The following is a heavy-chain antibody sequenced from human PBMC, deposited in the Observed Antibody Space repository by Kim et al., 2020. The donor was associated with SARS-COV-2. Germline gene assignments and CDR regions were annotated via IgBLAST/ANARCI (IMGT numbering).Heavy chain of an antibody. V-gene: IGHV3-23*01. D-gene: IGHD3-3*01. J-gene: IGHJ4*02. CDR3: AKTSPYDFWSGYYDY. Sequence: DSVKGRFTISRDNSKNTLYLQMNSLRAEDTAVYYCAKTSPYDFWSGYYDYWGQGTLVTVSS.